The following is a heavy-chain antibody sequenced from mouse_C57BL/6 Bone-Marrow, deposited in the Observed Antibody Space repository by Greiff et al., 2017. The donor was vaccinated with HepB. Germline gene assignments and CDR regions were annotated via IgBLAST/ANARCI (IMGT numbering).Heavy chain of an antibody. CDR2: IRNKANGYTT. CDR3: ARYIPGDDGSAY. V-gene: IGHV7-3*01. CDR1: GFTFTDYY. Sequence: VQLKESGGGLVQPGGSLSLSCAASGFTFTDYYMSWVRQPPGKALEWLGFIRNKANGYTTEYSASVKGRFTISRDNSQCILYLQINALSAEVSATYYCARYIPGDDGSAYWGQGTLVTVSA. J-gene: IGHJ3*01. D-gene: IGHD2-2*01.